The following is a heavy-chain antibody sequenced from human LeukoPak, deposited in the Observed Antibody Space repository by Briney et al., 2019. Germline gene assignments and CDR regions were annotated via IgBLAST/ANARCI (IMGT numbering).Heavy chain of an antibody. CDR1: GFTFSSYS. D-gene: IGHD6-19*01. Sequence: AGGSLRLSCAASGFTFSSYSMNWVRQAPGKGLEWVSSISSSSSYIYYADSVKGRFTISRDNAKNSLYLQMNSLRAEDTAVYYCARDSGVHSSGWYRDFDYWGQGTLVTVSS. CDR2: ISSSSSYI. V-gene: IGHV3-21*01. CDR3: ARDSGVHSSGWYRDFDY. J-gene: IGHJ4*02.